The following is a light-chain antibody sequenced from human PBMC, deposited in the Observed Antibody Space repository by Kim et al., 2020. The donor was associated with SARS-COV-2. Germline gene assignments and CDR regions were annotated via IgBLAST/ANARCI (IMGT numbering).Light chain of an antibody. Sequence: SYELTQPPSVSVSPEQTASITCSGDKLGDKYACWYQQKPGQSPVLVIYQDSKRPSGIPERFSCSNSGNTATLTISGTQAMDEADYYCQAWDSSTVVFGGGTQLTVL. CDR2: QDS. CDR3: QAWDSSTVV. J-gene: IGLJ3*02. CDR1: KLGDKY. V-gene: IGLV3-1*01.